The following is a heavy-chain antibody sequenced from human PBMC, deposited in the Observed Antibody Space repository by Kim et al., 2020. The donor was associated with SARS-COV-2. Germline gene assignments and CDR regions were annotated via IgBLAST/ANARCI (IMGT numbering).Heavy chain of an antibody. Sequence: GGSLRLSCAASGFTFSSYEMNWVRQAPGKGLEWVSYISSSGSTIYYADSVKGRFTISRDNAKNTLYLQMNSLRAEDTAVYYCARGEKNSLAYCGGDCYSSFDYWGQGTLVTVSS. CDR3: ARGEKNSLAYCGGDCYSSFDY. J-gene: IGHJ4*02. V-gene: IGHV3-48*03. D-gene: IGHD2-21*02. CDR2: ISSSGSTI. CDR1: GFTFSSYE.